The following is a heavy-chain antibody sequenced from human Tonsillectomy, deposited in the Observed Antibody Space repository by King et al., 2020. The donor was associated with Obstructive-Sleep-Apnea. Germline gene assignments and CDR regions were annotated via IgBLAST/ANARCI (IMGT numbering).Heavy chain of an antibody. Sequence: VQLVESGGGVVQPGKSLRLSCVASGLTFSSFAMHWVRRSPAKGLQWVAVVRNDGVNKYYADSVRGRFTISRDDSRNTVYLEMNSLMPEDTAVYYCATITTPNAYWGQGTLVTVS. CDR3: ATITTPNAY. CDR1: GLTFSSFA. V-gene: IGHV3-30*02. CDR2: VRNDGVNK. D-gene: IGHD1-14*01. J-gene: IGHJ4*02.